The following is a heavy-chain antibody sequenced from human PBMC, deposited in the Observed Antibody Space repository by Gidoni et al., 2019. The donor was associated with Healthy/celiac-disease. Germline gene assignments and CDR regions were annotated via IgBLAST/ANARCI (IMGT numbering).Heavy chain of an antibody. V-gene: IGHV4-59*01. CDR1: GGSISSYY. D-gene: IGHD3-10*01. J-gene: IGHJ6*02. CDR2: IYYSGST. CDR3: ARPTGVRGPYGMDV. Sequence: QVQLQESGPGLVKPSETLSLTCTVSGGSISSYYWSWIRPPPGKGLEWIGYIYYSGSTNYNPSLKSRVTISVDTSKNQFSLKLSSVTAADTAVYYCARPTGVRGPYGMDVWGQGTTVTVSS.